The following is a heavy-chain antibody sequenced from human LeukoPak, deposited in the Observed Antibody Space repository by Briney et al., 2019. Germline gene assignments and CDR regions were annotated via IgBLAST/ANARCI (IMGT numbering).Heavy chain of an antibody. CDR3: ARGRTFDN. Sequence: SETLSLTCTVSGGSINNYYWSWIRQPAGKGLEWVGRIYTSGSTNYNPSLKSRVTISVDTSKNQFSLRLSSVTAADTAVYYCARGRTFDNWGQGTLVTVSS. CDR1: GGSINNYY. V-gene: IGHV4-4*07. CDR2: IYTSGST. J-gene: IGHJ4*02.